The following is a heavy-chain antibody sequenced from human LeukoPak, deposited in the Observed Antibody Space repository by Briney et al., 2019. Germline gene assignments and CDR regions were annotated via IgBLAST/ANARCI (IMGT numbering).Heavy chain of an antibody. D-gene: IGHD4/OR15-4a*01. V-gene: IGHV4-39*01. CDR2: VYYSGTT. J-gene: IGHJ5*02. CDR1: RDSITSGAFY. CDR3: ARRDYAAWFDP. Sequence: PSETLSLTCNVSRDSITSGAFYWAWIRQSPGKGLEWIGNVYYSGTTQYNPSLRGRVSISVDKTKNQFSLNLNSVSVTDTAIYYCARRDYAAWFDPWGQGTLVTVSS.